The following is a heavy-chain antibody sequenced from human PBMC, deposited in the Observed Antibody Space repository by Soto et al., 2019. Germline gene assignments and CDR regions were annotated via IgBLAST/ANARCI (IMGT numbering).Heavy chain of an antibody. J-gene: IGHJ4*02. CDR3: AKLGTMGVFDN. CDR1: GFTFSSYA. D-gene: IGHD1-26*01. V-gene: IGHV3-23*01. Sequence: EVQLLESGGGLVSPGGSLRLSCAASGFTFSSYAMSWVRQAPGKGLEWLAGITFRGDYTYYADSVKGRFSLSRDNSRNRLDLQMNSLKVEDTALYYCAKLGTMGVFDNWGQGTLLTVSS. CDR2: ITFRGDYT.